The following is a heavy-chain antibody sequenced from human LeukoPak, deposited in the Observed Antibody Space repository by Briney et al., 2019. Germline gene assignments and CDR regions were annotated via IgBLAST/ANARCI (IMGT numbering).Heavy chain of an antibody. Sequence: SQTLSLTCAISGDSVSSNSAAWNWIRQSPSRGLEWLGRTYYRSKWYNDYAVSVKSRITINPDTSKNQFSLQLNSVTPEDTAVYYCAREWRFKQLGANNWFDPWGQRTLVTVSS. J-gene: IGHJ5*02. D-gene: IGHD6-13*01. CDR2: TYYRSKWYN. CDR3: AREWRFKQLGANNWFDP. CDR1: GDSVSSNSAA. V-gene: IGHV6-1*01.